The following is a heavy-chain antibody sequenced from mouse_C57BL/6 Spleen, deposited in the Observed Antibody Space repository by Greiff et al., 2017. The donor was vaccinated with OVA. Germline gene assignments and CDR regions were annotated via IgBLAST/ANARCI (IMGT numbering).Heavy chain of an antibody. D-gene: IGHD1-1*01. J-gene: IGHJ2*01. CDR1: GYTFTSYG. V-gene: IGHV1-81*01. Sequence: QVHVKQSGAELARPGASVKLSCKASGYTFTSYGISWVKQRTGQGLEWIGEIYPRSGNTYYNEKFKGKATLTADKSSSTAYMELRSLTSEDSAVYFCARKDYGSSYPYFDYWGQGTTLTVSS. CDR3: ARKDYGSSYPYFDY. CDR2: IYPRSGNT.